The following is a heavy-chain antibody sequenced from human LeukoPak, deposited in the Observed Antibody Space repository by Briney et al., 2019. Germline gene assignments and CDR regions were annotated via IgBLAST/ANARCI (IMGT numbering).Heavy chain of an antibody. D-gene: IGHD2-2*01. V-gene: IGHV3-30*18. CDR2: ISYDGSNK. CDR3: AKDLGAVVPAAMGLDY. CDR1: GFTFSSYG. J-gene: IGHJ4*02. Sequence: GGSLRLSCAASGFTFSSYGMHWVRQAPGKGLEWVAVISYDGSNKYYADSVKGRLTISRDNSKNTLYLQMNSLRAEDTAAYYCAKDLGAVVPAAMGLDYWGQGTLVTVSS.